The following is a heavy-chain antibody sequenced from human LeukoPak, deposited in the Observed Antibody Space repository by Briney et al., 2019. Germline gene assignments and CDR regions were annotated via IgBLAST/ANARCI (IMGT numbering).Heavy chain of an antibody. J-gene: IGHJ4*02. CDR2: IYYSSST. V-gene: IGHV4-39*07. CDR1: GDSISSSPYY. CDR3: AIPSGSSYGY. D-gene: IGHD6-6*01. Sequence: SETLSLTCTISGDSISSSPYYWGWLRQPPGKRLEWIGSIYYSSSTYYNPSLKSRVTISVDTSKKQCSVRLSSVTAADTAVYYCAIPSGSSYGYWGQGTLVTVSS.